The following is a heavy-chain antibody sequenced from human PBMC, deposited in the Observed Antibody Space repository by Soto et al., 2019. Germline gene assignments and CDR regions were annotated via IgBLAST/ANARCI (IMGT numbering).Heavy chain of an antibody. CDR3: TASTGVPYSYGRGYWFDP. CDR2: IRSKAYGGTT. CDR1: GFTFGDYA. V-gene: IGHV3-49*03. D-gene: IGHD5-18*01. Sequence: PGGSLRLSCTASGFTFGDYAMSWFRQAPGKGLEWVGFIRSKAYGGTTEYAASVKGRFTISRDDSKSIAYLQMNSLKTEDTAVYYCTASTGVPYSYGRGYWFDPWGQGTLVTVSS. J-gene: IGHJ5*02.